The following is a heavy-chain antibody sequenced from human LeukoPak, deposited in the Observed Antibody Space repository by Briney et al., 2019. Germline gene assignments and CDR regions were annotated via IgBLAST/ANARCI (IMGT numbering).Heavy chain of an antibody. V-gene: IGHV3-74*01. J-gene: IGHJ4*02. D-gene: IGHD6-6*01. CDR3: ARDRPRYAFDY. CDR2: IDSDGRST. Sequence: PGRSLRLSCAASGFTFSSYWMHWVRQAPGKGLVWVSRIDSDGRSTSCADSVKGRFTISRDNAKNMLYLQMNSLRAEDTAVYYCARDRPRYAFDYWGQGTLVTVSS. CDR1: GFTFSSYW.